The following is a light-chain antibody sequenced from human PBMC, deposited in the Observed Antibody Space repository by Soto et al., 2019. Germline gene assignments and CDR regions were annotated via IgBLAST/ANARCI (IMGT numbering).Light chain of an antibody. V-gene: IGKV1-5*03. J-gene: IGKJ2*01. Sequence: DIQMTQSPSTLSASVGDRVTITCRASQSISNFLAWYQQKPGRAPKLLIYKASTLESGVPSRFSGSGSGTEFTLTISSLQPDDFATYYCQLYYSHLYTFGQGTKLEIK. CDR2: KAS. CDR3: QLYYSHLYT. CDR1: QSISNF.